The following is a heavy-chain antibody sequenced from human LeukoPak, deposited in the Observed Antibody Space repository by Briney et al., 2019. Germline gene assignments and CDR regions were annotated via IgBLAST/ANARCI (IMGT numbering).Heavy chain of an antibody. Sequence: SETLSLTCTVSGGSISSYYWSWIRQPAGKGLEWIGRIYTSGSTNYNPSLKSRVTMSVDTSKNQFSLKLSSVTAADTAVYYCARSLQLWNSNYFDYWGQGTLVTVSS. D-gene: IGHD5-18*01. CDR2: IYTSGST. J-gene: IGHJ4*02. CDR1: GGSISSYY. CDR3: ARSLQLWNSNYFDY. V-gene: IGHV4-4*07.